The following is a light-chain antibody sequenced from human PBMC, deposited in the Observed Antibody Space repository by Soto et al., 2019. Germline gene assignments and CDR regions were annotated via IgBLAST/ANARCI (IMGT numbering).Light chain of an antibody. CDR3: QQRSSWT. CDR1: QSVSNY. CDR2: HAS. J-gene: IGKJ1*01. V-gene: IGKV3-11*01. Sequence: EIVLTQSPATLSLSPGERAALSCRASQSVSNYLAWYQQKPGQAPRLLIYHASNRATGIPARFIGSGSGTDFTLTISSLEPEDFAVYYCQQRSSWTFGQGTKVEFK.